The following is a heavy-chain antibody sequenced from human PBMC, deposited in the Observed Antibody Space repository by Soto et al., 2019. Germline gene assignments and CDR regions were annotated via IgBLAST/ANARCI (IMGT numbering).Heavy chain of an antibody. D-gene: IGHD4-17*01. Sequence: SETLSLTCAVSCYSISSSNWWGWLRPPPGKGLEWIGYIYYSGSTYYNPSLKSRVTMSVDTSKNQFSLKLSSVTAVDTAVYYCARIGYYGDYDYWAQGPLVTVSS. CDR1: CYSISSSNW. CDR2: IYYSGST. V-gene: IGHV4-28*01. CDR3: ARIGYYGDYDY. J-gene: IGHJ4*02.